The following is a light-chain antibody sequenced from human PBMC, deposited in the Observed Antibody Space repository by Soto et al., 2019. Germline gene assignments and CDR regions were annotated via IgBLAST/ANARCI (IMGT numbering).Light chain of an antibody. CDR3: QQYASSSYT. CDR2: GVS. V-gene: IGKV3-20*01. J-gene: IGKJ2*01. CDR1: QSLSSSN. Sequence: EIVLTQSPGTLSLSPGERATLSCRASQSLSSSNLAWYQQKPGQAPRLLIAGVSSRATGIPDRFSGSGSGTDFTLTISRLEPEDLAVYYCQQYASSSYTFGQGTQLEIK.